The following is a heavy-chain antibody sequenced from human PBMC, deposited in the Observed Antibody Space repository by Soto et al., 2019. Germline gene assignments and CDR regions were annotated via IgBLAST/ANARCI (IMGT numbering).Heavy chain of an antibody. CDR3: AKDQLEVGTQDS. Sequence: GGSLRLSCAASGFTFSSYGMHWVRQAPGKGLEWVAVISYDGSNKYYADSVKGRFTISRDNSKNTLYLQMNSLRAEDTAVYYCAKDQLEVGTQDSWGQGTLVTVSS. J-gene: IGHJ4*02. CDR1: GFTFSSYG. D-gene: IGHD1-1*01. V-gene: IGHV3-30*18. CDR2: ISYDGSNK.